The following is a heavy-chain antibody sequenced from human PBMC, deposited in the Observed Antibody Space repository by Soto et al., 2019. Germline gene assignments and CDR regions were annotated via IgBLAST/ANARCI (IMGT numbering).Heavy chain of an antibody. D-gene: IGHD3-22*01. CDR1: GVSISGADY. CDR2: IYYSGNL. CDR3: ARDRGCISATGDY. Sequence: QMQLQESGPGLVKPSQTLFLTCAVSGVSISGADYWTWIRQRPGKGLEWIGYIYYSGNLYYKPSLMSRVTITSNTTQNQLILELTSETAADTACYNCARDRGCISATGDYWGPGTQVTVSS. V-gene: IGHV4-31*11. J-gene: IGHJ4*02.